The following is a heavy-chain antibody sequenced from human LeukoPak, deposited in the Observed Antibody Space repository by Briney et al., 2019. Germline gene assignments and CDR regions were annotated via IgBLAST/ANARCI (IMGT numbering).Heavy chain of an antibody. V-gene: IGHV5-51*01. CDR3: ARRGSRSSGWLFDY. CDR2: IYPGDSTI. CDR1: GYSFSTSW. D-gene: IGHD6-25*01. Sequence: GGSLKISCEGSGYSFSTSWIGWVRQMPGKGLEWMGIIYPGDSTIRYSPSFQGQVTMSADKSISTAYLQWSSLKASDTAMYYCARRGSRSSGWLFDYWGQGTLVTVSS. J-gene: IGHJ4*02.